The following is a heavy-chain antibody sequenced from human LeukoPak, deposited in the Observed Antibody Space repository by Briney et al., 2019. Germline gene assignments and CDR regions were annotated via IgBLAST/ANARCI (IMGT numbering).Heavy chain of an antibody. Sequence: PSETLSLTCAVYGGSFSGYYWSWIRQPPGKGLEWIGEINHSGSTNYNPSLKSRVTISVDTSKNQFSLKLSSVTAADTAVYYCARGVRANGAFDYWGQGTLVTVSS. V-gene: IGHV4-34*01. J-gene: IGHJ4*02. D-gene: IGHD3-10*01. CDR1: GGSFSGYY. CDR3: ARGVRANGAFDY. CDR2: INHSGST.